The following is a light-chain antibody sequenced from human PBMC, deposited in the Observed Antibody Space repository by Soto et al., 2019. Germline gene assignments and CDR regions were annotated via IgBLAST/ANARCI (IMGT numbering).Light chain of an antibody. CDR2: ATS. CDR3: QQANSPYT. J-gene: IGKJ2*01. CDR1: QGISSW. V-gene: IGKV1-12*01. Sequence: DIQMTQSPSSVSASVGGRVTISCRASQGISSWLAWYQQKQGKAPKLLIYATSTLQSWVQSRCSGSGSGTYFTLPISSLQPEDFATYYCQQANSPYTFGQGTKLEIK.